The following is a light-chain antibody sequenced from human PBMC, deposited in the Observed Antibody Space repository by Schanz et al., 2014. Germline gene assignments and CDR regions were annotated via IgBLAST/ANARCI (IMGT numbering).Light chain of an antibody. CDR3: ISYAGSNSLAV. CDR2: EVS. Sequence: QSVLTQPPSASGSPGQSVAISCTGTSSDVGGYNYVSWYQQHPGKAPKLMIYEVSKRPSGVPDRFSGSKSGNTASLTVSGLQAEDEADYYCISYAGSNSLAVFGGGTKLTVL. V-gene: IGLV2-8*01. J-gene: IGLJ3*02. CDR1: SSDVGGYNY.